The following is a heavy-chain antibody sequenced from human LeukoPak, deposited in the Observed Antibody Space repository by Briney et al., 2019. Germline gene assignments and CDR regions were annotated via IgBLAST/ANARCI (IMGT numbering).Heavy chain of an antibody. J-gene: IGHJ4*02. D-gene: IGHD6-13*01. CDR2: IYYSGST. Sequence: SETLSLTCTVSGGSISSYYWSWIRQPPGRGLEWIGYIYYSGSTNYNPSLKSRVTISVDTSKNQFSLKLSSVTAADTAVYYCARGFTGYSSSWRPWLFDYWGQGTLVTVSS. V-gene: IGHV4-59*08. CDR1: GGSISSYY. CDR3: ARGFTGYSSSWRPWLFDY.